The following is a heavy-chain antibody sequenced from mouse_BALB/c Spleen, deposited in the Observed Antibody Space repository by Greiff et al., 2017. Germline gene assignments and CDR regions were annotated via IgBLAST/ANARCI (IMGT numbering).Heavy chain of an antibody. CDR3: ARVKGYAMDY. CDR2: ISYSGST. V-gene: IGHV3-2*02. J-gene: IGHJ4*01. Sequence: VQLKQSGPGLVKPSQSLSLTCTVTGYSITSDYAWNWIRQFPGNKLEWMGYISYSGSTSYNPSLKSRISITRDTSKNQFFLQLNSVTTEDTATYYCARVKGYAMDYWGQGTSVTVSS. CDR1: GYSITSDYA.